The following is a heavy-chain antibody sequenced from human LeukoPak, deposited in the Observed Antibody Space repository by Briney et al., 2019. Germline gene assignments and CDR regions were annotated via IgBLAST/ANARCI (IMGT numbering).Heavy chain of an antibody. CDR2: ISRSGSTI. CDR3: ARRVIADRSAFDI. V-gene: IGHV3-11*04. CDR1: GFTFSDYY. J-gene: IGHJ3*02. D-gene: IGHD2-21*01. Sequence: GGSLRPSCAASGFTFSDYYMSWIRQAPGKGLEWVSYISRSGSTIYYADSVKGRFTISRDNAKNSLYLQMNSLRAEDTAVYYCARRVIADRSAFDIRGQGTMVTVSS.